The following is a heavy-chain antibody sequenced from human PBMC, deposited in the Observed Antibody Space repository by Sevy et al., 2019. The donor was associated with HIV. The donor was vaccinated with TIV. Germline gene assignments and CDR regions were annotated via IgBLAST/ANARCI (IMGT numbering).Heavy chain of an antibody. V-gene: IGHV3-15*01. Sequence: GGSLRLSCAASGFTFTYAWMTWVRQAPGKGLEWVGRIKSRADGGTTDYAAPVQGRFTISRDDSKNTLYLQMNSLRTEDTAVYYCSTDPIIVLLVTDDKDVWGQGTTVTVSS. CDR2: IKSRADGGTT. CDR1: GFTFTYAW. D-gene: IGHD2-8*01. J-gene: IGHJ6*02. CDR3: STDPIIVLLVTDDKDV.